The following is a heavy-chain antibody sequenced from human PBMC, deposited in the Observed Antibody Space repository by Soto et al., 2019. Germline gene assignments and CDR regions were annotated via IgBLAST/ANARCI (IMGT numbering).Heavy chain of an antibody. V-gene: IGHV4-59*01. CDR1: GGSISNYY. D-gene: IGHD3-22*01. CDR2: IYYSGST. J-gene: IGHJ3*02. Sequence: SETLSLTCTVSGGSISNYYWSWIRHPPGKKLEWIGYIYYSGSTNYNPSLKSRVTISVDTSKNQFSLKLSSVTAADTAVYYCASRNYYDSSGFAFDIWGQGTMVTVSS. CDR3: ASRNYYDSSGFAFDI.